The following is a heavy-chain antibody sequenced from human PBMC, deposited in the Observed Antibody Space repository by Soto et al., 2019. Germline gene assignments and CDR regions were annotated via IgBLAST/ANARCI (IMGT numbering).Heavy chain of an antibody. CDR2: MYYTGNK. D-gene: IGHD2-15*01. Sequence: SETLSLTCTVSGGSISSSTYYWDWIRQPPGEGLEWIGAMYYTGNKNYNPSLESRLTISVDKSKNQFSLNLTSVTAADTAVYYCARQDRVVVEGRWYDPWGQGTLVTVSS. J-gene: IGHJ5*02. CDR1: GGSISSSTYY. V-gene: IGHV4-39*07. CDR3: ARQDRVVVEGRWYDP.